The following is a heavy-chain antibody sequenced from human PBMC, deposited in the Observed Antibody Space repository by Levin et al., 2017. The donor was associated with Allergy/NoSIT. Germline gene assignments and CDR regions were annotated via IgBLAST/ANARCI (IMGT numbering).Heavy chain of an antibody. D-gene: IGHD5/OR15-5a*01. J-gene: IGHJ4*02. CDR3: GRVSTSDIDYIES. CDR1: GFTFSDHY. V-gene: IGHV3-72*01. CDR2: IRMKVHSYTS. Sequence: PGGSLRLSCAASGFTFSDHYMDWVRQAPGTGLEWVGLIRMKVHSYTSEYAAPVKRSFTVSRDDSKNLLYLQMRSLRTEDTAVDYCGRVSTSDIDYIESWGQGTLVTVYS.